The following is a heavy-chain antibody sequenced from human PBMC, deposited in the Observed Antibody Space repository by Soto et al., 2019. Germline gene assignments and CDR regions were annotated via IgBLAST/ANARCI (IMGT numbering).Heavy chain of an antibody. Sequence: QVQLVQSGAEVKKPGSSVKVSCKASGDTFSTYTVSWVRQAPGPGLEWMGGIIPMFATADYAQKFQGRVTITADESTSTAYMELSSLRSEDTAVYYCTREGSVEYWGQGTLVTVSS. D-gene: IGHD6-19*01. V-gene: IGHV1-69*01. CDR1: GDTFSTYT. CDR3: TREGSVEY. CDR2: IIPMFATA. J-gene: IGHJ4*02.